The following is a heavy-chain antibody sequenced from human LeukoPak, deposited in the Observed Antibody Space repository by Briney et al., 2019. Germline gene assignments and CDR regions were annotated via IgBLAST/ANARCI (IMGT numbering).Heavy chain of an antibody. Sequence: ASVKVSCKASGGTFSSYAISWVRQAPGQGLEWMGWISAYNGNTNYAQKLQGRVTMTTDTSTSTAYMELRSLRSDDTAVYYCARVRHDYGDPRDAFDIWGQGTMVTVSS. CDR2: ISAYNGNT. J-gene: IGHJ3*02. CDR1: GGTFSSYA. D-gene: IGHD4-17*01. CDR3: ARVRHDYGDPRDAFDI. V-gene: IGHV1-18*01.